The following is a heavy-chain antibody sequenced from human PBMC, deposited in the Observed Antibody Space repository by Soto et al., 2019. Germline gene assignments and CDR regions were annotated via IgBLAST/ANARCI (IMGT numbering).Heavy chain of an antibody. CDR1: RDTFTSYY. Sequence: ASVKVSCKAPRDTFTSYYINWVRQAPGQGLEWMGVINPHGGSTAYAQEFKGRVTLTRDTSASTVYMEVSSLTSEDTAMYYCARSSGGNFGIIIEGTNWFDPWGQGTLVTVSS. CDR2: INPHGGST. V-gene: IGHV1-46*01. CDR3: ARSSGGNFGIIIEGTNWFDP. J-gene: IGHJ5*02. D-gene: IGHD1-26*01.